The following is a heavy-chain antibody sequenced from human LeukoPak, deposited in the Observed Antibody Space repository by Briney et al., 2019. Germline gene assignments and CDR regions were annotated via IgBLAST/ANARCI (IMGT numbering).Heavy chain of an antibody. D-gene: IGHD4-17*01. J-gene: IGHJ6*02. CDR1: GFTFSSYA. CDR3: ARDYGDNVGYYYYGMDV. CDR2: ISYDGSNK. Sequence: GGSLRLSCAASGFTFSSYAMHWVRQAPGKGLEWVAVISYDGSNKYYADSVKGRFTISRDNSKNTLYLQMNSLRAEDTAEYYCARDYGDNVGYYYYGMDVWGQGTTVTVSS. V-gene: IGHV3-30-3*01.